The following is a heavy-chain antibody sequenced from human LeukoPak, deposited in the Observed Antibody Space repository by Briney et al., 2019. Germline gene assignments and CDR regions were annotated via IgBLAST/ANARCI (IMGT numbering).Heavy chain of an antibody. CDR1: GGSISSSSYY. V-gene: IGHV4-39*01. CDR3: APVGTTVVTPRLGY. J-gene: IGHJ4*02. CDR2: IYYSGST. Sequence: SETLSLTCTVSGGSISSSSYYWGWIRQPPGKGLEWIGSIYYSGSTYYNPSLKSRVTISVDTSKNQFSLKLSSVTAADTAVYYCAPVGTTVVTPRLGYWGQGTLVTVSS. D-gene: IGHD4-17*01.